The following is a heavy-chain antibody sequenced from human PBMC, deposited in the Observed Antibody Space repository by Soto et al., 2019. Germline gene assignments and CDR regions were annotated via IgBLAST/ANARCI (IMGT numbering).Heavy chain of an antibody. CDR3: ARGYCSSTSFYPPRLELPGGMDV. V-gene: IGHV1-69*06. Sequence: SVKVSCKASGGTFSSYAISWVRQAPGQGLEWMGGIIPIFGTANYAQKFQGRVTITADKSTSTAYMELSSLRSEDTAVYYCARGYCSSTSFYPPRLELPGGMDVWGQGTTVTVSS. CDR2: IIPIFGTA. CDR1: GGTFSSYA. D-gene: IGHD2-2*01. J-gene: IGHJ6*02.